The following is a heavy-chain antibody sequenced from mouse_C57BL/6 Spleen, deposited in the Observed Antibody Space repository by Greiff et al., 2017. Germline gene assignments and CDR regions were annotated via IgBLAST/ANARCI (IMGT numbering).Heavy chain of an antibody. Sequence: QVQLQQPGAELVKPGASVKLSCKASGYTFTSYWMHWVKQRPGQGLEWIGMIHPNSGSTNYNEKFKSKATLTVDKSSSTAYMQLSSLASEDSAVYYCARGGVYWYFDVWGTGTTVTVSS. CDR1: GYTFTSYW. CDR3: ARGGVYWYFDV. CDR2: IHPNSGST. J-gene: IGHJ1*03. V-gene: IGHV1-64*01.